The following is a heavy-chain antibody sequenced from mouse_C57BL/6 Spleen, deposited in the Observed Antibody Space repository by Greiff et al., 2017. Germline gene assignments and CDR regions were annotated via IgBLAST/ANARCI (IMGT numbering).Heavy chain of an antibody. CDR1: GYSFTSYY. D-gene: IGHD5-1*01. J-gene: IGHJ4*01. V-gene: IGHV1-66*01. CDR2: IYPGSGNT. Sequence: VQLVESGPELVKPGASVKISCKASGYSFTSYYIHWVKQRPGQGLEWIGWIYPGSGNTKYNEKFKGKATLTADTSSSTAYMQLSSLTSEDSAVYYCARSSTYAMDYWGQGTSVAVSS. CDR3: ARSSTYAMDY.